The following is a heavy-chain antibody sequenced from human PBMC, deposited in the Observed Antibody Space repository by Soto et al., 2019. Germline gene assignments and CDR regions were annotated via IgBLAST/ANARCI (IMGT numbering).Heavy chain of an antibody. CDR2: IYPRDSDT. D-gene: IGHD6-19*01. V-gene: IGHV5-51*01. J-gene: IGHJ3*02. Sequence: PGESLKISCKGYGYSFISYWIGWVRQMPGKGLELMGIIYPRDSDTRYSPSFQGQVTVSADKSISTAYLQWSSLKASDTAMYYCAKAHISGWPDAFDIWGQGTMVTVSS. CDR3: AKAHISGWPDAFDI. CDR1: GYSFISYW.